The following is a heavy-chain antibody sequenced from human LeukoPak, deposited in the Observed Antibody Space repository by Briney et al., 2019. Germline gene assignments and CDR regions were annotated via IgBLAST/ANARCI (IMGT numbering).Heavy chain of an antibody. CDR2: ISAYNGNT. CDR3: ATIVAAGDWFDP. J-gene: IGHJ5*02. CDR1: GYTFTSYG. V-gene: IGHV1-18*01. Sequence: ASVKVSCKASGYTFTSYGISWVRQAPGQGLEWMGWISAYNGNTNYAQKLQGRVTMTTDTSMSTAYMELRSLRSDDTAVYYCATIVAAGDWFDPWGQGTLVTVSS. D-gene: IGHD6-25*01.